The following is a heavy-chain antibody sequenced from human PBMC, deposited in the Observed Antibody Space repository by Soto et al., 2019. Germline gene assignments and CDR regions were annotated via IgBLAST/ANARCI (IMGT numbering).Heavy chain of an antibody. CDR2: ISPYTGNT. V-gene: IGHV1-18*01. CDR1: GYIFVNYG. CDR3: ARDSPPMDV. J-gene: IGHJ6*02. Sequence: GASVKVSCKASGYIFVNYGIAWVRQAPGQGLEWMGWISPYTGNTHSATKVQGRLTMTTDTSASTAYMELSSLRSEDTAVYYCARDSPPMDVWGQGTTVTVSS.